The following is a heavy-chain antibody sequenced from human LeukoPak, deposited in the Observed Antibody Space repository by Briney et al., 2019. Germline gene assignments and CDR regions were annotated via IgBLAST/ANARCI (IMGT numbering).Heavy chain of an antibody. Sequence: GGSLRLSCAASGFTFSSYWMSWVRQAPGKGLEWVANIKQDGSEKYYVDSVKGRFTISRDNAKNSLYLQMNSLRAEDTAVYYCAREVRAYSYGPTFDYWGQGTLVTVSS. J-gene: IGHJ4*02. CDR3: AREVRAYSYGPTFDY. V-gene: IGHV3-7*01. CDR2: IKQDGSEK. D-gene: IGHD5-18*01. CDR1: GFTFSSYW.